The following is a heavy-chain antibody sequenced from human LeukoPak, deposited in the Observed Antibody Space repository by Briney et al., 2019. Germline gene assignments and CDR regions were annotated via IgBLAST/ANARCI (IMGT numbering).Heavy chain of an antibody. CDR3: ENLGGRRVVVAATACRYYFDY. CDR1: GFTFGDFA. V-gene: IGHV3-23*01. Sequence: GGSLRLSCTASGFTFGDFAMSWVRQAPGKGLEWVSAISGSGGSTYYADSVKGRFTISRDNSKNTLYLQMNSLRAEDTAVYYCENLGGRRVVVAATACRYYFDYWGQGTLVTVSS. J-gene: IGHJ4*02. CDR2: ISGSGGST. D-gene: IGHD2-15*01.